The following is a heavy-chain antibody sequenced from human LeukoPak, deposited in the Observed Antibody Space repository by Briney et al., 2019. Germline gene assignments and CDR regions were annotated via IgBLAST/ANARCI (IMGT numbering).Heavy chain of an antibody. CDR2: IYTSGST. D-gene: IGHD3-22*01. CDR3: AREQRHYYDSSGYYFLDAFDI. J-gene: IGHJ3*02. CDR1: GGSISSYY. Sequence: RASETLSLTCTVSGGSISSYYWSWIRQPAGKGLEWIGRIYTSGSTNYNPSLKSRVTMSVDTSKNQFSLKLSSVTAADTAVYYCAREQRHYYDSSGYYFLDAFDIWGQGTMVTVSS. V-gene: IGHV4-4*07.